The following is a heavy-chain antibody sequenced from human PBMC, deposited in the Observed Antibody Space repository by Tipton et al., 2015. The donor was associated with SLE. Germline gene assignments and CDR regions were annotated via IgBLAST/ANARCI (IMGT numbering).Heavy chain of an antibody. CDR3: ARQGITGTTEGVTTWFDP. J-gene: IGHJ5*02. Sequence: TLSLTCSVSGGSMISDTYYWAWIRQPPGKGLEWIGSMSYGGSHYYNPSLMSRVIMSVDTPRNQFFLTLSSVTAADTAIYYCARQGITGTTEGVTTWFDPWGRGTLVTVSS. V-gene: IGHV4-39*01. D-gene: IGHD1-20*01. CDR2: MSYGGSH. CDR1: GGSMISDTYY.